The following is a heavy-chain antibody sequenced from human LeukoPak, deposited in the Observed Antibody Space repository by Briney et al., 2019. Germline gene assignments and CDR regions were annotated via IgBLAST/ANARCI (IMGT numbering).Heavy chain of an antibody. D-gene: IGHD2-15*01. CDR1: GYTFTSYD. V-gene: IGHV1-8*01. Sequence: VASVKVSCKASGYTFTSYDINWVRQATGQGLEWMGWMNPNSGNTGYAQKFQGRVTMTRNTSISTAYMELSNLRSEDTAVYYCARGDCSGGSCYYMWGQGTLVTVSS. CDR3: ARGDCSGGSCYYM. CDR2: MNPNSGNT. J-gene: IGHJ4*02.